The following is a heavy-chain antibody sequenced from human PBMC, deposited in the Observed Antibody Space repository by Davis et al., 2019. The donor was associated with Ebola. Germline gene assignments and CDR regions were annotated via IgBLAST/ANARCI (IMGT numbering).Heavy chain of an antibody. CDR1: GFTFSSYS. J-gene: IGHJ6*04. CDR3: ARVGHYYGSGSYYNRVYYYYGMDV. D-gene: IGHD3-10*01. Sequence: GGSLRLSCAASGFTFSSYSMNWVRQAPGKGLEWVSSISSSSSYIYYADSVKGRFTISRDNAKNSLYLQMNSLRAEDTAVYYCARVGHYYGSGSYYNRVYYYYGMDVWGKGTTVTVSS. V-gene: IGHV3-21*01. CDR2: ISSSSSYI.